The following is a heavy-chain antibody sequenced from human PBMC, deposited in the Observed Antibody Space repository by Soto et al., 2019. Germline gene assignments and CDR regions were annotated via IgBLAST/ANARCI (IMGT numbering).Heavy chain of an antibody. Sequence: QLHLVQSGAVVKKPGASVTVSCSASGYPVTAYYMHWVRQAPGRGLEWMGGINPATGAAKYTQTSQGRVTMTRDSSQSTVLMERGGVRSGVTAVFYCARGGGVGVAGSAAFDMWGKGTLVTVSS. CDR2: INPATGAA. D-gene: IGHD3-3*01. CDR1: GYPVTAYY. CDR3: ARGGGVGVAGSAAFDM. J-gene: IGHJ3*02. V-gene: IGHV1-2*02.